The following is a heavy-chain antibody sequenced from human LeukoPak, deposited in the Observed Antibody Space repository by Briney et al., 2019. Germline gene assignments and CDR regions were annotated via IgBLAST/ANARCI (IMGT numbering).Heavy chain of an antibody. J-gene: IGHJ4*02. CDR1: GFTFSSHA. CDR3: AKASLRYCGGCYYFDY. V-gene: IGHV3-23*01. D-gene: IGHD2-21*01. CDR2: ISGSGGST. Sequence: QPGGSLRLPCAASGFTFSSHAMSWVRQAPGKGLEWVSAISGSGGSTYYADSVKGRFTISRDNSKNTLYLQMNSLRAEDTAVYYCAKASLRYCGGCYYFDYWGQGTLVTVSS.